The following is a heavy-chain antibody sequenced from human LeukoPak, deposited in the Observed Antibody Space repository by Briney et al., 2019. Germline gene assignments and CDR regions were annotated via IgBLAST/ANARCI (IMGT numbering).Heavy chain of an antibody. V-gene: IGHV3-23*01. Sequence: PGGSLRLSCATSGFTFSSYAMSWVRQARANGLEWVSCIGASGGSTYYADSVKGRFTISRDNSKNTLYLQMNSLRTEDTAVYYCAKAEGYDILTGLDYWGQGTLVTVSS. CDR1: GFTFSSYA. J-gene: IGHJ4*02. CDR2: IGASGGST. CDR3: AKAEGYDILTGLDY. D-gene: IGHD3-9*01.